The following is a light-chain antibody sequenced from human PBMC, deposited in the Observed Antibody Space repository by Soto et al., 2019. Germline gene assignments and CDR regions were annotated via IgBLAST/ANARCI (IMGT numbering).Light chain of an antibody. V-gene: IGLV2-14*01. CDR3: YSYRGSYTWV. Sequence: QSALTQPASVSGSPGQSITISCTGTSSDVGGYDYVSWYQLHPGKAPKLMVFEVSNRPSGVSYRFSGSKSGNTASLTISGLQAEDEADYFCYSYRGSYTWVFGGGTKLTVL. CDR1: SSDVGGYDY. J-gene: IGLJ3*02. CDR2: EVS.